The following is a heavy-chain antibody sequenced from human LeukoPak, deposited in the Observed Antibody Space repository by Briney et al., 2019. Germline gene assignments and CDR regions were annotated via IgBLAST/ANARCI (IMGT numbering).Heavy chain of an antibody. Sequence: GASVKVSCKASGYTFTSYGISWVRQAPGQGLEWMGWISAYNGNTNYAQKLQGRITMTTDTSTSTAYMELRSLRSGDTAVYYCARIPSYSPSDDAFDIWGQGTMVTVSS. CDR1: GYTFTSYG. D-gene: IGHD1-26*01. CDR3: ARIPSYSPSDDAFDI. J-gene: IGHJ3*02. V-gene: IGHV1-18*01. CDR2: ISAYNGNT.